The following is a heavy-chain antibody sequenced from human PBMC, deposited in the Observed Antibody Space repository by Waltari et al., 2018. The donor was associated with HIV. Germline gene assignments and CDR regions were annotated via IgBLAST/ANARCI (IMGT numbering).Heavy chain of an antibody. V-gene: IGHV1-18*04. CDR1: GYTFTQYG. CDR3: AREGFCRGGSCYSGAVDI. CDR2: TSTYNLNT. D-gene: IGHD2-15*01. Sequence: QVQLVQSGTEVKKPGASGKVSWKASGYTFTQYGISWVRQAPGQGLEWMGWTSTYNLNTNYAQKFQGRITLTRDTSTSTVYMELMSLTSDDTAVYYCAREGFCRGGSCYSGAVDIWGQGTLVTVSS. J-gene: IGHJ3*02.